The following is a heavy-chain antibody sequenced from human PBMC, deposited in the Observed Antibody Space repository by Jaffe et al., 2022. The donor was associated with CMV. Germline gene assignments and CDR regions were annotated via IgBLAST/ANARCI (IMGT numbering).Heavy chain of an antibody. CDR2: SSNSGNTI. CDR3: ARGALNWFDP. V-gene: IGHV3-11*01. CDR1: GFTFSDYY. J-gene: IGHJ5*02. Sequence: QVQLVESGGGLVKPGGSLRLSCAASGFTFSDYYMSWIRQAPGKGLEWVSSSSNSGNTIYYGDSVKGRFTVSRDNAKNSLYLQMNSLRADDTAVYYCARGALNWFDPWGQGTLVTVSS.